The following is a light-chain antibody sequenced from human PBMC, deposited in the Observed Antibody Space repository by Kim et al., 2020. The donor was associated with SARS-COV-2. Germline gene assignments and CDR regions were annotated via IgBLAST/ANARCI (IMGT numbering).Light chain of an antibody. CDR1: QSVTTK. J-gene: IGKJ2*01. Sequence: SVSPGEGVTLSCRATQSVTTKLAWYQHKPGQAPRLLIYGASTRATGVPARFSGSGSGTEFTLSISSLQSEDFAVYYCQQYSDWPQFGQGTKLEI. V-gene: IGKV3-15*01. CDR2: GAS. CDR3: QQYSDWPQ.